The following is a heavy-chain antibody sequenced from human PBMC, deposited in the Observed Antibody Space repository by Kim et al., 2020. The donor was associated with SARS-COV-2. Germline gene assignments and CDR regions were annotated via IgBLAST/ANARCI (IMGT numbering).Heavy chain of an antibody. CDR3: ARGGSSGWSTKYYYYYYGMDV. CDR2: INPNSGGT. J-gene: IGHJ6*02. Sequence: ASVKVSCKASGYTFTGYYMHWVRQAPGQGLEWMGWINPNSGGTNYAQKFQGWVTMTRDTSISTAYMELSRLRSDDTAVYYCARGGSSGWSTKYYYYYYGMDVWGQGTTVTVSS. V-gene: IGHV1-2*04. CDR1: GYTFTGYY. D-gene: IGHD6-19*01.